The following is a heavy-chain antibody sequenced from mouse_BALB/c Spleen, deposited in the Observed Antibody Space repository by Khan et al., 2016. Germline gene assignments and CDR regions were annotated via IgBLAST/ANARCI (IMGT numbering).Heavy chain of an antibody. CDR3: VRGWLLPDY. CDR1: GFTFNTYA. CDR2: IRSKSNNYAT. Sequence: EVQLVETGGGLVQPKGSLKLSCAASGFTFNTYAMNWVRQAPGKGLEWVARIRSKSNNYATYYADSVKDRFTISRDDSQSMLYLQMNNLKTEDTAMYYCVRGWLLPDYWGQGTTLTVSS. J-gene: IGHJ2*01. V-gene: IGHV10S3*01. D-gene: IGHD2-3*01.